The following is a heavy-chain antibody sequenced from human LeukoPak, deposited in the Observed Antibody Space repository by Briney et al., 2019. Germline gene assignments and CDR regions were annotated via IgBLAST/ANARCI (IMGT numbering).Heavy chain of an antibody. Sequence: PGGSLRLSCAASGFTFSSYGMHWVRQAPGKGLKWVAVIWYDGSNKYYADSVKGRFTISRDNSKNTLYLQMNSLRAEDTAVYYCARDLLAARPYYYYGMDVWGQGTTVTVSS. J-gene: IGHJ6*02. CDR2: IWYDGSNK. V-gene: IGHV3-33*01. CDR1: GFTFSSYG. D-gene: IGHD6-6*01. CDR3: ARDLLAARPYYYYGMDV.